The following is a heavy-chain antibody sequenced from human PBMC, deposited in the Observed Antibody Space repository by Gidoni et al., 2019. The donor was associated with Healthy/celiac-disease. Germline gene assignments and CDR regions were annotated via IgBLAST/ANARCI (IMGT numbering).Heavy chain of an antibody. D-gene: IGHD6-19*01. Sequence: QVQLQEPGPGLVKPSETLSLTCTVSGGPISSYYWSWIRQPPGKGLEWIVYIYYSGSTNYNPSLKSRVTISVDTSKNQFSLKLSSVTAADTAVYYCAGGGIAVAEGGLDYWGQGTLVTVSS. V-gene: IGHV4-59*01. CDR3: AGGGIAVAEGGLDY. CDR1: GGPISSYY. CDR2: IYYSGST. J-gene: IGHJ4*02.